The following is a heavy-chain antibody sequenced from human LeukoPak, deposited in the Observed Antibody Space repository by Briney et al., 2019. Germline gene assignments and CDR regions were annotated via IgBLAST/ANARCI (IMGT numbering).Heavy chain of an antibody. CDR2: TYYRSKWNN. CDR3: ARGPIGTTRYFDY. Sequence: PSQTLSLTCAVSGDTVSTNSAAWNWIRQSPSRGLEWLGRTYYRSKWNNEYALSVKSRMTVNPDTAKNQFSLQLNSVTPEDTAVYYCARGPIGTTRYFDYWGQGILVTVSS. J-gene: IGHJ4*02. CDR1: GDTVSTNSAA. D-gene: IGHD1-1*01. V-gene: IGHV6-1*01.